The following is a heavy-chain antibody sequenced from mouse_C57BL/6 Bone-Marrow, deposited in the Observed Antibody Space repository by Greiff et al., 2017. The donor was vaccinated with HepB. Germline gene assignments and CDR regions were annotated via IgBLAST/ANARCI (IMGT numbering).Heavy chain of an antibody. Sequence: VKLMESGPELVKPGASVKISCKASGYAFSSSWMNWVKQRPGKGLEWIGRIYPGDGDTNYNGKFKGKATLTADKSSSTAYMQLSSLTSEDSAVYFCARLTTVVATRIFFDYWGQGTTLTVSS. D-gene: IGHD1-1*01. J-gene: IGHJ2*01. CDR2: IYPGDGDT. CDR3: ARLTTVVATRIFFDY. V-gene: IGHV1-82*01. CDR1: GYAFSSSW.